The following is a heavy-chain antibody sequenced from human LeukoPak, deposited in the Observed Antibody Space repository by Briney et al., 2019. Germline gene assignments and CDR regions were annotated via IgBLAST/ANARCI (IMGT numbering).Heavy chain of an antibody. CDR1: GGSIRPYY. J-gene: IGHJ2*01. Sequence: SETLSLTCTVSGGSIRPYYWSWIRQPPGKGLEWIGYIYHSGSTYYNPSLKSRVTISVDRSKNQFSLKLSSVTAADTAVYYCARETYCGGDRYPGVFDLWGRGTLVTVSS. CDR2: IYHSGST. CDR3: ARETYCGGDRYPGVFDL. V-gene: IGHV4-30-2*01. D-gene: IGHD2-21*02.